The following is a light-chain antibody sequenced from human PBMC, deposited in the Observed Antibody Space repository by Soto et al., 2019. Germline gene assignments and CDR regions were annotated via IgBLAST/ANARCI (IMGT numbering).Light chain of an antibody. J-gene: IGKJ2*01. CDR3: QQSYSSPQT. CDR1: QSISSD. CDR2: AAF. V-gene: IGKV1-39*01. Sequence: DIQMTQSPSSLSASVGYRVNITCRVSQSISSDFNWYQQKAGKAPKLLIYAAFSLQSGVHSRFSGSGSGTECTLTISSLQPEDFAPYYCQQSYSSPQTCGQGNILEIK.